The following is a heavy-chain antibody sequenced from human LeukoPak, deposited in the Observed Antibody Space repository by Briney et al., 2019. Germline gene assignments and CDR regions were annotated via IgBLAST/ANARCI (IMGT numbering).Heavy chain of an antibody. Sequence: PGGSLRLSCVASGFTLSNAWMSWVRQAPGKGLEWVGRIKSKTAGGTAGFAAPVKGRFTMSRDDSKNTLYLQMNSLKAEDTAVYYCVLAHTSGCYYVSWGQGTLVTVSS. J-gene: IGHJ4*02. V-gene: IGHV3-15*01. CDR1: GFTLSNAW. CDR2: IKSKTAGGTA. D-gene: IGHD6-19*01. CDR3: VLAHTSGCYYVS.